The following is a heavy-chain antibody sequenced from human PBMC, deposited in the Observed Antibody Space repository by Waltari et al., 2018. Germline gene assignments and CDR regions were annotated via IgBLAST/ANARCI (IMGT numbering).Heavy chain of an antibody. CDR1: GFNFSSYE. J-gene: IGHJ4*02. Sequence: EVQLVESGGGLVQPGGSLRLSCAASGFNFSSYELNWVRPAPGKGLEWVSYISSSGSTIYYADSVKGRFTISRDNAKNSLYLQMNSLRAEDTAVYYCASLTLGITMIARDYWGQGTLVTVSS. CDR3: ASLTLGITMIARDY. V-gene: IGHV3-48*03. D-gene: IGHD3-22*01. CDR2: ISSSGSTI.